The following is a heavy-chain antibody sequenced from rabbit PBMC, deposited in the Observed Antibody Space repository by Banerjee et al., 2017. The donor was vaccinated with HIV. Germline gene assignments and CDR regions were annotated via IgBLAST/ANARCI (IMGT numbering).Heavy chain of an antibody. V-gene: IGHV1S40*01. D-gene: IGHD7-1*01. CDR1: GFSFSSSYY. Sequence: QSLEESGGDLVKPGASLTLTCTASGFSFSSSYYMYWVRQAPGKGLEWIACIWTGSGTIYYASWAKGRFTISKTSSTTVTLQMTSLTAADTATYFCAREGYGDGTGDYDLWGQGTLVTVS. J-gene: IGHJ3*01. CDR2: IWTGSGTI. CDR3: AREGYGDGTGDYDL.